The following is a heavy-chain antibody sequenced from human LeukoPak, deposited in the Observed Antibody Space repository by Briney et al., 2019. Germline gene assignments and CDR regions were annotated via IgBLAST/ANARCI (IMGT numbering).Heavy chain of an antibody. V-gene: IGHV3-7*01. J-gene: IGHJ4*02. D-gene: IGHD3-22*01. CDR1: GFTFISYW. Sequence: GSLILSCAASGFTFISYWMSWVRQAPGKGLEWVANIKQDGSEKYYVDSVKGRFTISRDNAKNSLYLQMNSLRAEDTAVYYCARDSGYYYDSSGYLGDYWGQGTLVTVSS. CDR2: IKQDGSEK. CDR3: ARDSGYYYDSSGYLGDY.